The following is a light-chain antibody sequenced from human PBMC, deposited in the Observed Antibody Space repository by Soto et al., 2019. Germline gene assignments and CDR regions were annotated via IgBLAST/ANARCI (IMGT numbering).Light chain of an antibody. J-gene: IGKJ2*01. V-gene: IGKV3-20*01. CDR1: QNIRSNY. Sequence: EIVLTQSPGTLSLFPGDRATLSCRASQNIRSNYVAWYRQSPGQAPRLLIYGASVRATGIPDRFSGSGSGTDFTVTISRLEREDFAVYYCQQYASAAETFGQGTKLEI. CDR3: QQYASAAET. CDR2: GAS.